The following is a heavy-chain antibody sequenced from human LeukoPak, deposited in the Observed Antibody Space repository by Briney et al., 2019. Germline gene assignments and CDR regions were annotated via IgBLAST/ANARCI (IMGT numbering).Heavy chain of an antibody. D-gene: IGHD3-22*01. CDR3: ARDTYDSSGYYAHLDY. Sequence: GGSLRLSCAASGFTFSSYWMSWVRQAPGKGLEWVANIKQDGSEKYYVDSVKGRFTISRDNAKNSLYLQMSSLRAEDTAVYYCARDTYDSSGYYAHLDYWGEETLFTVSS. CDR1: GFTFSSYW. J-gene: IGHJ4*02. V-gene: IGHV3-7*01. CDR2: IKQDGSEK.